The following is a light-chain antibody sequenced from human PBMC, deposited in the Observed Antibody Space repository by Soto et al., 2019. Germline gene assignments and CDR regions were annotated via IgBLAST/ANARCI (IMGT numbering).Light chain of an antibody. CDR2: EGS. CDR1: SSDVGSYNL. V-gene: IGLV2-23*03. CDR3: CSYAGSSGFVV. J-gene: IGLJ2*01. Sequence: QSALTQPASVSGSPGQSITISCTGTSSDVGSYNLVSWYQQHPGKAPKLMIYEGSKRPSGVSNRFSGSKSGNTASLTISGLQAEDEADDYCCSYAGSSGFVVFGGGTKLTVL.